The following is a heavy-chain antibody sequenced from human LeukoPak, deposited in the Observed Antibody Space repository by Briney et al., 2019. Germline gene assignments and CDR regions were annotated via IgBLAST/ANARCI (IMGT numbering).Heavy chain of an antibody. CDR2: IMPIFGTA. V-gene: IGHV1-69*05. J-gene: IGHJ4*02. Sequence: SVTVSCMHSVCTFSNYAISRVRQAPGPGLEWVGGIMPIFGTANYAQKFQGRVTISTDEHTSKASMELSSLRAEDTAVYYCGRGPYGTGSHFDFWGQGTLVTVSS. CDR3: GRGPYGTGSHFDF. CDR1: VCTFSNYA. D-gene: IGHD3-10*01.